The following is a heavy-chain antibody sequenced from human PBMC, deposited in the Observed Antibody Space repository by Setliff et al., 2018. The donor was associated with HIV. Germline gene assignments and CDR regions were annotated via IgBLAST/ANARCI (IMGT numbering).Heavy chain of an antibody. CDR1: GDSISRNNYH. V-gene: IGHV4-39*02. D-gene: IGHD6-13*01. CDR3: ARVARGGHSSRWYYFDY. Sequence: SETLSLTCSVSGDSISRNNYHWGWIRQAPGKGLEWIGSISNSGTAYYNPSLKSRVSLSVDTSKNAISLKLSSVTAADTAVYYCARVARGGHSSRWYYFDYWGQGTLVTVSS. J-gene: IGHJ4*02. CDR2: ISNSGTA.